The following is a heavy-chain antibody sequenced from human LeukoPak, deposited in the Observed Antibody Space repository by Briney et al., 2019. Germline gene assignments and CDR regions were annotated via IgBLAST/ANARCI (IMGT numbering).Heavy chain of an antibody. Sequence: PSQTLSLTCTVSGGSISSGGYYWSWIRQHPGKGLEWIGYIYYSGSTYYNPSLKSRVTTSVDTSKNQFSLKLSSVTAADTAVYYCARGPATKYYYYGMDVWGKGTTVTVSS. V-gene: IGHV4-31*03. CDR2: IYYSGST. CDR1: GGSISSGGYY. D-gene: IGHD5-12*01. J-gene: IGHJ6*04. CDR3: ARGPATKYYYYGMDV.